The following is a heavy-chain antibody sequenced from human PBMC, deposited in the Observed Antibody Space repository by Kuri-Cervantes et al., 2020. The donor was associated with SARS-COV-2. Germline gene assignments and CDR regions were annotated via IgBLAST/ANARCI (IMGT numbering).Heavy chain of an antibody. CDR2: IYHSGST. Sequence: TLSLTCAVSGGSISSGGYSWSWIRQPPGKGLEWIGYIYHSGSTYFNPSLKSRVTLSADRSKNQFSLNLTSVTAADTAVYYCARVDSSLTIDYWGQGTLVTVSS. J-gene: IGHJ4*02. V-gene: IGHV4-30-2*01. CDR3: ARVDSSLTIDY. CDR1: GGSISSGGYS. D-gene: IGHD6-13*01.